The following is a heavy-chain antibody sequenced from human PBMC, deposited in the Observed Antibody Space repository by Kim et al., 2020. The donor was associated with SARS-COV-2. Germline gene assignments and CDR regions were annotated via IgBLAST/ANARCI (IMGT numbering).Heavy chain of an antibody. CDR2: ISYDGSNK. V-gene: IGHV3-30*18. CDR3: AKIGSSGYSSGWPTLYFDY. D-gene: IGHD6-19*01. CDR1: GFTFSSYG. J-gene: IGHJ4*02. Sequence: GGSLRLSCAASGFTFSSYGMHWVRQAPGKGLEWVAVISYDGSNKYYADSVKGRFTISRDNSKNTLYLQMNSLRAEDTAVYYCAKIGSSGYSSGWPTLYFDYWGQGTLVTVSS.